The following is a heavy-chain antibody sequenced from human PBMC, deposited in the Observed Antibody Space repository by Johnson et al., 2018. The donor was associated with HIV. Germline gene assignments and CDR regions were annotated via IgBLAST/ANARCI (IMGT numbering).Heavy chain of an antibody. CDR2: ISGGGSGT. D-gene: IGHD1-26*01. J-gene: IGHJ3*02. CDR3: AKERRVGPIGTDAFDI. Sequence: VQLVESGGGLVQPGGSLRLSCAASGFTFRTYAMTWVRQAPGKGLQWVSTISGGGSGTYYADSVKGRYPISRANSKNTLSLQMNRLSVEDTAVYYGAKERRVGPIGTDAFDIWGQGTMVTVSS. CDR1: GFTFRTYA. V-gene: IGHV3-23*04.